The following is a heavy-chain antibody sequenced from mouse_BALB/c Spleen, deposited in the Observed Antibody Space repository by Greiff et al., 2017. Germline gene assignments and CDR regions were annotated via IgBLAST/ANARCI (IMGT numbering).Heavy chain of an antibody. CDR1: GFTFSSYY. D-gene: IGHD1-1*01. V-gene: IGHV5-6-2*01. J-gene: IGHJ3*01. CDR3: ASHYYGSSYGFAY. CDR2: INSNGGST. Sequence: EVKVVESGGGLVKLGGSLKLSCAASGFTFSSYYMSWVRQTPEKRLELVAAINSNGGSTYYPDTVKGRFTISRDNAKNTLYLQMSSLKSEDTALYYCASHYYGSSYGFAYWGQGTLVTVSA.